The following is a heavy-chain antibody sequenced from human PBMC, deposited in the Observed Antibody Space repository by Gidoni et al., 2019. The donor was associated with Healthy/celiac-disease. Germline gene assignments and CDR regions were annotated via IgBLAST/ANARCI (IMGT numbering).Heavy chain of an antibody. CDR1: GGSISSGSYY. CDR3: ARAVWFGELSSPFDY. D-gene: IGHD3-10*01. Sequence: QVQLQESGPGLVKPSQTLSLTCTVSGGSISSGSYYWSWIRQPAGKGLEWIGRIYTSGSTNYNPSLKSRVTISVDTSKNQFSLKLSSVTAADTAVYYCARAVWFGELSSPFDYWGQGTLVTVSS. CDR2: IYTSGST. V-gene: IGHV4-61*02. J-gene: IGHJ4*02.